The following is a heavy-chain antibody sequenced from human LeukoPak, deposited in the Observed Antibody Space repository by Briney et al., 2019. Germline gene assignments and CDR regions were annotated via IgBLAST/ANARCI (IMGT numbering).Heavy chain of an antibody. J-gene: IGHJ5*02. CDR2: ISSSSSYI. Sequence: GGSLRLSCAASGFTFSSYSMNWVRQAPGKGLEWVSSISSSSSYIYYADSVKGRFTISRDNVKNSLYLQMNSLRAEDTAVYYCATLAHIVVVPAATYNWFDPWGQGTLVTVSS. V-gene: IGHV3-21*01. CDR1: GFTFSSYS. D-gene: IGHD2-2*01. CDR3: ATLAHIVVVPAATYNWFDP.